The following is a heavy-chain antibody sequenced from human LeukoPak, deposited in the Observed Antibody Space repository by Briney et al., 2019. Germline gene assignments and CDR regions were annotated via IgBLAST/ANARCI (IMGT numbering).Heavy chain of an antibody. Sequence: GGSLRLSCAASGFTFSNYWITWVRQAPGRGLEWVANIKQDGSEKYYMDSVKGRFTISRDNAKNSLFLQMNSLRAEDTAVYNCARGDRVGVTTGHFDYWGQGTLVTVSS. CDR1: GFTFSNYW. D-gene: IGHD1-26*01. CDR3: ARGDRVGVTTGHFDY. V-gene: IGHV3-7*03. J-gene: IGHJ4*02. CDR2: IKQDGSEK.